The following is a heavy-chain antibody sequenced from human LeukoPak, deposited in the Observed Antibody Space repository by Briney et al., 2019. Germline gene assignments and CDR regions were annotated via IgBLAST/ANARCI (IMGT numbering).Heavy chain of an antibody. J-gene: IGHJ6*02. CDR1: GGSISSGGYY. CDR3: ARVGDFWSGYPSPYYGMDV. V-gene: IGHV4-31*03. Sequence: SQTLSLTCTVSGGSISSGGYYWSWIRQHPGKGLEWIGYIYYSGSTYYNPSLKSRVTISVDTSKNQFSLKLSSVTAADTAVYYCARVGDFWSGYPSPYYGMDVWGQGTTVTVSS. CDR2: IYYSGST. D-gene: IGHD3-3*01.